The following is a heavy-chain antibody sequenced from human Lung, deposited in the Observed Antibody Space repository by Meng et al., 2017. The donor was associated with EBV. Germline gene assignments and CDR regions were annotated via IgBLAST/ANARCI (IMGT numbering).Heavy chain of an antibody. Sequence: QVPLQELGAGLLKPSETLSLTCGVSGRSFSSSYWSWIRQPPGKGLEWIGQINYSGITNYNPSLKSRVTISVDTSKNQFSLSLNSVTAADTAVYYCARGGTSSAPFDYWGQGTLVTVSS. V-gene: IGHV4-34*01. CDR1: GRSFSSSY. J-gene: IGHJ4*02. CDR2: INYSGIT. D-gene: IGHD2-2*01. CDR3: ARGGTSSAPFDY.